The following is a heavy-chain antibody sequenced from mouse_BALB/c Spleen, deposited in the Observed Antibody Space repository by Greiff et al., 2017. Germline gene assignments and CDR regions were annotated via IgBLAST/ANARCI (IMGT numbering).Heavy chain of an antibody. CDR1: GYSITSDYA. D-gene: IGHD1-1*02. CDR3: AREVDDWYFDV. J-gene: IGHJ1*01. V-gene: IGHV3-2*02. Sequence: EVKLVESGPGPVKPSQSLSLTCTVTGYSITSDYAWNWIRQFPGNKLEWMGYISYSGSTSYNPSLKSRISITRDTSKNQFFLQLNSVTTEDTATYYCAREVDDWYFDVWGAGTTVTVSS. CDR2: ISYSGST.